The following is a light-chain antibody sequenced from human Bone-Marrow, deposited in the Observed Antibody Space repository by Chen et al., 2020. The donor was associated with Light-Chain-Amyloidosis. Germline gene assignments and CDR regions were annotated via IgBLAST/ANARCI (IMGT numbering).Light chain of an antibody. V-gene: IGLV3-21*02. J-gene: IGLJ3*02. CDR2: DDS. CDR1: NIGSTS. Sequence: SYVLTQPSSVSVAPGQTATIACGGNNIGSTSVHWYQQTPGQAPLLVVYDDSGRPSGIPERLSGSNSGNTATLTIRRVEAGDEADYYCQVWDRGSDRPVFGGVTKLTVL. CDR3: QVWDRGSDRPV.